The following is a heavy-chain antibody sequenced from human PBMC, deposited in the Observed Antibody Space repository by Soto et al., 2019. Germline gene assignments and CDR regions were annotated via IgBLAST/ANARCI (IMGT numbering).Heavy chain of an antibody. V-gene: IGHV1-18*01. CDR3: ARGGTRIDC. CDR1: GYTFTNFG. J-gene: IGHJ4*02. Sequence: QVQLVQSGAEVKKPGASVKVSCKASGYTFTNFGISWVRQAPGQGLEWMGWISAYNGNTNYAKNFQSRVTMTTATSTRTAYMGLRGLTSGDTAVYYCARGGTRIDCWGQGTLVTVSS. CDR2: ISAYNGNT. D-gene: IGHD3-16*01.